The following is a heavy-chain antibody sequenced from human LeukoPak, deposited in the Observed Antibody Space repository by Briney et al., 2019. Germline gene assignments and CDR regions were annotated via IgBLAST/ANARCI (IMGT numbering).Heavy chain of an antibody. Sequence: PSETLSLTCTVSGGSISSGGYYWSWIRQHPGKGPEWIGYIYYSGSTYYNPSLKSRVTISVDTSKNQFSLKLSSVTAADTAVYYCARDTGPAGLHYYGSRSYYGGYDYWGQGTLVTVSS. CDR1: GGSISSGGYY. CDR3: ARDTGPAGLHYYGSRSYYGGYDY. J-gene: IGHJ4*02. CDR2: IYYSGST. V-gene: IGHV4-31*03. D-gene: IGHD3-10*01.